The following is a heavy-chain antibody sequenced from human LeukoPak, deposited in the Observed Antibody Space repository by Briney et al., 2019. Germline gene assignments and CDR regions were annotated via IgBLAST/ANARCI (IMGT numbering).Heavy chain of an antibody. Sequence: GASVKVSCKASGYIFSGYYVHWVRHAPGQGLEWMGWINPSSGDTNYAQQFQGRITMTSDTTINTAYMELSRLTSDDTAIYYCAIDNIGVVTPVSNYYSYYMDVWGTGTTVTVSS. D-gene: IGHD2-21*02. CDR1: GYIFSGYY. CDR2: INPSSGDT. V-gene: IGHV1-2*02. J-gene: IGHJ6*03. CDR3: AIDNIGVVTPVSNYYSYYMDV.